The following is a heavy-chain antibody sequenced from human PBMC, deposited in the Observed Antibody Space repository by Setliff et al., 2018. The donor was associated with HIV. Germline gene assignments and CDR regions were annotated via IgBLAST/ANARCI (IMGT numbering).Heavy chain of an antibody. CDR1: GYTFITYY. Sequence: ASVKVSCKASGYTFITYYMHWVRQAPGQGLEWMGIINPSGGSTNYAQKFQGRVTMTRDTSTSTVYMELSSLRSEDTAVYYCARDHMSVWAWVGATSRGLFQHWGQGTLVTVSS. CDR3: ARDHMSVWAWVGATSRGLFQH. CDR2: INPSGGST. J-gene: IGHJ1*01. V-gene: IGHV1-46*01. D-gene: IGHD1-26*01.